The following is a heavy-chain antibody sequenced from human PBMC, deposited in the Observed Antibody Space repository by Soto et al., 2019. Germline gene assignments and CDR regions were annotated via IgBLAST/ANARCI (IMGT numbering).Heavy chain of an antibody. CDR1: GGSISSYY. D-gene: IGHD5-18*01. CDR2: IYYSGST. CDR3: ARDTTVGDSYGYYYYYGMDV. J-gene: IGHJ6*02. Sequence: SETLSLTYTVSGGSISSYYWSWIRQPPGKGLEWIGYIYYSGSTNYNPSLKSRVTISVDTSKNQFSLKLSSVTAADTAVYYCARDTTVGDSYGYYYYYGMDVWGQGTTVTVSS. V-gene: IGHV4-59*01.